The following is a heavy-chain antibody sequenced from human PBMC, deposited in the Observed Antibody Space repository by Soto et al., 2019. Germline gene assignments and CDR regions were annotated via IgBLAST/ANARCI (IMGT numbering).Heavy chain of an antibody. J-gene: IGHJ6*02. V-gene: IGHV3-30*18. CDR2: LSHDESNK. CDR1: GFTFSTYG. CDR3: VKEERGSSTSCSRCYGLDV. Sequence: GGSLTLSCGASGFTFSTYGMHWVRQAPGKGLERVAALSHDESNKFYAASVNGRFTISRDNSKNTLYLEMFSLRAEDTAVYYCVKEERGSSTSCSRCYGLDVWGQGTTVTVSS. D-gene: IGHD2-2*01.